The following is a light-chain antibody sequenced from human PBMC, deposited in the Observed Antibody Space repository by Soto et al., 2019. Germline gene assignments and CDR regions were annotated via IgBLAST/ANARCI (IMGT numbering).Light chain of an antibody. CDR1: SSDVGGYNY. Sequence: QSALTQPDSVSGSPGQSITISCTGTSSDVGGYNYVSWYQQQPGKAPKLMIYDVSNRPSGVSNRFSGPKSGNTASLTISGLHAEDEADYYCSSHTSSSSLLNVVRTATKLPVL. CDR2: DVS. CDR3: SSHTSSSSLLNV. V-gene: IGLV2-14*01. J-gene: IGLJ1*01.